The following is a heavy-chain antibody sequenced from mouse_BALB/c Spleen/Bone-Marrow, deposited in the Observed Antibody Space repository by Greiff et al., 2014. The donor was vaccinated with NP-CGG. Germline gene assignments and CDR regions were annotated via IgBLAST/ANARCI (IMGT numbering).Heavy chain of an antibody. D-gene: IGHD2-10*02. V-gene: IGHV5-4*02. CDR2: ISDGGGYT. Sequence: EVQVVESGGGLAKPGGSLKLSCAASGFTFSDYYMYWVRQTPEKRLEWVATISDGGGYTYYPDSVWGRFTISRDNAKNNLYLQMSSLKSEDTAMYYCARSGERYGAMDYWGQGTSVTVFS. CDR3: ARSGERYGAMDY. J-gene: IGHJ4*01. CDR1: GFTFSDYY.